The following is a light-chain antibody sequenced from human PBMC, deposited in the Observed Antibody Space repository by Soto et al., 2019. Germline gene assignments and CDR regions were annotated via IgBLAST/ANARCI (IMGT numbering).Light chain of an antibody. CDR2: EVS. Sequence: QSALTQPASVSGSPGQSITISCIGTSSDVGAYNYVSWYQQHPGKAPKLMIYEVSNRPSGVSNRFSGSKSGNTASLPISGLQAEDEADYYCNSYTSSSTLNWVFGGGTKLTVL. J-gene: IGLJ3*02. CDR3: NSYTSSSTLNWV. CDR1: SSDVGAYNY. V-gene: IGLV2-14*01.